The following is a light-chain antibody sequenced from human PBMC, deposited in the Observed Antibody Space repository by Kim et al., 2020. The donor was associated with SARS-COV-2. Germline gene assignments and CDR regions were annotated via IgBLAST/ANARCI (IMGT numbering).Light chain of an antibody. V-gene: IGLV2-18*02. J-gene: IGLJ1*01. Sequence: QSALTQPPSVSGSPGQSVTISCTGTSSDVGSYNRVSWYQQPPGTAPKLMIYEVSNRPSGVPDRFSGSKSGNTASLTISGLQAEDEADYYCSSYTSSSTYGCGTGTKVTVL. CDR2: EVS. CDR1: SSDVGSYNR. CDR3: SSYTSSSTYG.